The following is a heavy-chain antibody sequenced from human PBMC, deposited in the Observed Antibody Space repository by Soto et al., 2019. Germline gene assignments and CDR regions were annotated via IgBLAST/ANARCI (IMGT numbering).Heavy chain of an antibody. CDR2: ISGSGGST. CDR3: ATTILYSNYFDY. V-gene: IGHV3-23*01. D-gene: IGHD3-16*01. Sequence: GGSLRLSCAASGFTFSSYAMSWVRQAPGKGLEWVSAISGSGGSTYYADSVKGRFTISRDNSKNTLYLQMNSLRAEDTAVYYCATTILYSNYFDYWGQGTLVTVSS. J-gene: IGHJ4*02. CDR1: GFTFSSYA.